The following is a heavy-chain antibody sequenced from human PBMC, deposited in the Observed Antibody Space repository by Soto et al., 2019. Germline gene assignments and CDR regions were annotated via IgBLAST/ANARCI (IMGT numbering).Heavy chain of an antibody. J-gene: IGHJ2*01. D-gene: IGHD3-16*01. CDR3: ARPFQSWPGGWYFDL. CDR1: GGTFSSYS. Sequence: QVQLVQSGAEVKKPGSSVKVSCKASGGTFSSYSINWVRQAPGQGLEWMGGIIPIFGTANYAQKFQGRVTLTADESTSTANMELSSLRNEDTAMYYCARPFQSWPGGWYFDLWGRGTLVTVSS. CDR2: IIPIFGTA. V-gene: IGHV1-69*01.